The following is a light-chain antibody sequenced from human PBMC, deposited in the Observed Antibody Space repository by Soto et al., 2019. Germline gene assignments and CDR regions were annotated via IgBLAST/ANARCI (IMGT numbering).Light chain of an antibody. CDR2: EAS. J-gene: IGKJ4*01. CDR1: QSVSSQ. V-gene: IGKV3-11*01. Sequence: EIVLTQSPATLSLSPGERATLSCRASQSVSSQLAWYQQKPGQAPRLLIYEASNRATGIPARFSGSGSGTDFTLTISSLEPEDFALYYCQQRSDWPLTFGGGTQVEIK. CDR3: QQRSDWPLT.